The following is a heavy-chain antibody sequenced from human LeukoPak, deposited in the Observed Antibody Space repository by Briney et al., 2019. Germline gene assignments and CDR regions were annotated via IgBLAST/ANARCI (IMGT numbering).Heavy chain of an antibody. Sequence: SETLSLTCAVYGGSFSGYYWNWIRQPPGKGLEWIGEINHSGSTNYNPSLKSRVTISLDRSKNQFSLKLSSVTAADTGVYYCARGKFLTYYDFWSGDYYYMDVWGKGTTVTVSS. V-gene: IGHV4-34*01. J-gene: IGHJ6*03. CDR2: INHSGST. D-gene: IGHD3-3*01. CDR1: GGSFSGYY. CDR3: ARGKFLTYYDFWSGDYYYMDV.